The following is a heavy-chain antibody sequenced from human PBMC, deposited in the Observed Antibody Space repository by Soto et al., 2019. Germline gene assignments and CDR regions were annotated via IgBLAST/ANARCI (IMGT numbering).Heavy chain of an antibody. J-gene: IGHJ5*02. Sequence: ASVKVSCKVSGYTLTELSMHWVRQAPGKGLEWMGCFDPEYGETIYAQKFQGRVTMTEDTSTDTAYMELSSLRFEDTAVYYCASYAVVTPRWFDPWGQGTLVTVSS. CDR1: GYTLTELS. CDR2: FDPEYGET. CDR3: ASYAVVTPRWFDP. V-gene: IGHV1-24*01. D-gene: IGHD2-21*02.